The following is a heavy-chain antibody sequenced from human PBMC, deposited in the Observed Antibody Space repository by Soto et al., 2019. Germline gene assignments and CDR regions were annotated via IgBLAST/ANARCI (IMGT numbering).Heavy chain of an antibody. CDR1: GGSFRSYA. D-gene: IGHD2-2*01. CDR2: IIPIFGTA. Sequence: PVNLSCKAPGGSFRSYAISWVRQSTGQGLEWMGGIIPIFGTANYAQKFQGRVTITADESTSTAYRELSSLRSEDTAVYYCARELTRVPAALRTTTIRDYYYGMDVRGQRTTVSLSS. V-gene: IGHV1-69*13. J-gene: IGHJ6*02. CDR3: ARELTRVPAALRTTTIRDYYYGMDV.